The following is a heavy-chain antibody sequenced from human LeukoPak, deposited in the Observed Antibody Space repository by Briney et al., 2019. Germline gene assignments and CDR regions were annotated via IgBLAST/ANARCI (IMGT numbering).Heavy chain of an antibody. V-gene: IGHV3-48*04. Sequence: PGGSLRLSCAASGFTFSSYSMNWVRQAPGKGLEWLSYISSSGRKIYYADSVKGRFTISRDNAKNSLYLQMNSLRADDTAVYYCARGPRDPTEFCSRGTCAPTYEVWGQGALVTVSS. CDR1: GFTFSSYS. CDR2: ISSSGRKI. D-gene: IGHD2-15*01. CDR3: ARGPRDPTEFCSRGTCAPTYEV. J-gene: IGHJ4*02.